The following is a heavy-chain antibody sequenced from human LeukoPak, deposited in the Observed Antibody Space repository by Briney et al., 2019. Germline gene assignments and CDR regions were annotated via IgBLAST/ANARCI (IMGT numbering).Heavy chain of an antibody. V-gene: IGHV3-48*03. J-gene: IGHJ4*02. CDR3: ARGKPYDFWSGPPLL. D-gene: IGHD3-3*01. CDR1: GFTFSSYE. CDR2: ISSSGSTI. Sequence: PGGSLRLSCAASGFTFSSYEMNWVRQAPGQGLEWVSYISSSGSTIYYADSVKGRFTISRDNAKNSLYLQMNSLRAEDTAVYYCARGKPYDFWSGPPLLWGQGTLVTVSS.